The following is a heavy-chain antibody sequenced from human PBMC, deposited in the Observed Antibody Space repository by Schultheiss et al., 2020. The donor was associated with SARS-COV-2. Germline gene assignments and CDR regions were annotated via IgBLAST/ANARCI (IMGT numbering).Heavy chain of an antibody. V-gene: IGHV4-4*07. J-gene: IGHJ4*02. CDR1: GGSISSYY. CDR3: ARGQGRWLRFGFDY. Sequence: SETLSLTCTVSGGSISSYYWSWVRQPAGKGLEWIGRIYTSWSTNYNPSLKSRVTMSVDTSKNQFSLKLTSLTAADTAVYYCARGQGRWLRFGFDYWGQGTLVTVSS. D-gene: IGHD5-12*01. CDR2: IYTSWST.